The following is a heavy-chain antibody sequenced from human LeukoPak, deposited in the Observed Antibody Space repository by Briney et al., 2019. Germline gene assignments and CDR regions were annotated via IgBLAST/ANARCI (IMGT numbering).Heavy chain of an antibody. D-gene: IGHD5-18*01. CDR3: ARVYRDTYGQN. V-gene: IGHV1-18*01. J-gene: IGHJ4*02. Sequence: ASVKGSCKASGYTFTSYGISWVRQAPGQGLEWMGWISAYNGNTNYAQRLQGTVTLTTDTSTSTAYMELRSLRSDDTAVYYCARVYRDTYGQNWGQGTLVTVSS. CDR1: GYTFTSYG. CDR2: ISAYNGNT.